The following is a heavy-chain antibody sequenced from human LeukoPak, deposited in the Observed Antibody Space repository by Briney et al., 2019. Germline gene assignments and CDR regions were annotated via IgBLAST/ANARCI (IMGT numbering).Heavy chain of an antibody. D-gene: IGHD6-13*01. CDR3: ARENKDSSTWYYNWFDP. Sequence: SQTLSLTCDISGDSVSANSAAWNWIRQSPSRGLEWLGRTYYRSKWYNDYAVSVKSRITINPDTSKNLFSLQLSSVTPEDTAVYYCARENKDSSTWYYNWFDPWGPGTLVTVSS. V-gene: IGHV6-1*01. J-gene: IGHJ5*02. CDR1: GDSVSANSAA. CDR2: TYYRSKWYN.